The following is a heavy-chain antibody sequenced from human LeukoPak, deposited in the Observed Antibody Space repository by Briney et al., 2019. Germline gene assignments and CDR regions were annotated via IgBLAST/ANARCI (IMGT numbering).Heavy chain of an antibody. J-gene: IGHJ3*01. CDR3: AKDPLGNCGSSSCYYSSMSRGAFDL. D-gene: IGHD2-2*01. V-gene: IGHV3-23*01. CDR1: GFTLSTYA. Sequence: GGSLRLSCAASGFTLSTYAMSWVRRAPGKGLEWVSSISASGGSTYYADSVKGRFSISRDNSKNTLYLQMNSLRAEDTAVYCCAKDPLGNCGSSSCYYSSMSRGAFDLWGQGTMVTVSS. CDR2: ISASGGST.